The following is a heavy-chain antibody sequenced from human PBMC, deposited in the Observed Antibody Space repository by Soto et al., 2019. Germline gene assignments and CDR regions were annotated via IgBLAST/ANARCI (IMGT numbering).Heavy chain of an antibody. CDR3: SRRYCVRLDLFAI. V-gene: IGHV3-64*01. D-gene: IGHD2-21*01. CDR2: VTSNGGST. Sequence: GGSLKLSCAASGFSFSNYAMHWVRQSPEKELEYVSGVTSNGGSTYYGNSVKGRFTTSRDNSKNTLYLQMGSLRAEDMAVYYCSRRYCVRLDLFAIWGQGTSDPGSS. CDR1: GFSFSNYA. J-gene: IGHJ6*02.